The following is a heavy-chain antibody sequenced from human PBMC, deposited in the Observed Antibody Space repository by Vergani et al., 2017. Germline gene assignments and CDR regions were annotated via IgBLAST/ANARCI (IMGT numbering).Heavy chain of an antibody. J-gene: IGHJ3*02. CDR2: IYYSGST. CDR3: AREGSGRDDAFDI. D-gene: IGHD6-19*01. CDR1: GGSISSYY. V-gene: IGHV4-59*01. Sequence: QVQLQESGPGLLKPSETLSLTCTVSGGSISSYYWSWIRQPPGKGLEWIGYIYYSGSTNYNPSLKSRVTISVDTSKNQFSLKLSSVTAADTAVYYCAREGSGRDDAFDIWGQGTMVTVSS.